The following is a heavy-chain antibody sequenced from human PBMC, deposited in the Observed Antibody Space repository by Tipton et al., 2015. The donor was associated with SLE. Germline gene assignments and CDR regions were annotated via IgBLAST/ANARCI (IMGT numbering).Heavy chain of an antibody. CDR2: INHSGST. Sequence: TLSLTCAVYGGSFSGYYWSWIRQPPGKGLEWIGEINHSGSTNYNPSLKSRVTISVDTSKNQFSLKLSSVTAADTAVYYCARDDYDILTGYRYFDLWGRGTLVTVSS. CDR1: GGSFSGYY. D-gene: IGHD3-9*01. J-gene: IGHJ2*01. V-gene: IGHV4-34*01. CDR3: ARDDYDILTGYRYFDL.